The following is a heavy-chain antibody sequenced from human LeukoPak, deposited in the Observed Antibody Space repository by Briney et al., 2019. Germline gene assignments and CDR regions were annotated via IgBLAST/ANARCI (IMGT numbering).Heavy chain of an antibody. Sequence: QAGGSLRLSCAASGFTFSSYAMSWVRQAPGKGLEWVSYISSSGSTIYYADSVKGRFTISRDNAKNSLYLQMNSLRAEDTAVYYCARANTAMAFDYWGQGTLVTVSS. CDR2: ISSSGSTI. J-gene: IGHJ4*02. V-gene: IGHV3-48*04. CDR1: GFTFSSYA. CDR3: ARANTAMAFDY. D-gene: IGHD5-18*01.